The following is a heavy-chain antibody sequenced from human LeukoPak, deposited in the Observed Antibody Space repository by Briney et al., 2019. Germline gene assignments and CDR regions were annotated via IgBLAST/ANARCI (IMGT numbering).Heavy chain of an antibody. V-gene: IGHV3-53*01. J-gene: IGHJ4*02. D-gene: IGHD2-21*01. CDR2: VYKDGKM. CDR1: GFTVSSTY. CDR3: ASRHCSGGDCYFAGADPFDH. Sequence: GGSLRLSCAASGFTVSSTYMSWVRQSPGKGLEWVSAVYKDGKMFYIDSVKGRFAISRDTSKNTVYLQMNNLRAEDTAVYYCASRHCSGGDCYFAGADPFDHWGQGTLVTVSS.